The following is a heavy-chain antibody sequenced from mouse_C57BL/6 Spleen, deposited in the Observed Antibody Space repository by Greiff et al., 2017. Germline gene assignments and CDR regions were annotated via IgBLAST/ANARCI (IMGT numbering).Heavy chain of an antibody. CDR1: GYTFTSYW. J-gene: IGHJ2*01. Sequence: QVQLQQPGAELVKPGASVKLSCKASGYTFTSYWMHWVKQRPGKGLEWIGQIYPGDGDTNYNGKFKGKATLTADKSSSTAYMQLSSLTSEDSAVYFCARGVYFDYWGQGTTLTVSS. CDR2: IYPGDGDT. CDR3: ARGVYFDY. V-gene: IGHV1-80*01.